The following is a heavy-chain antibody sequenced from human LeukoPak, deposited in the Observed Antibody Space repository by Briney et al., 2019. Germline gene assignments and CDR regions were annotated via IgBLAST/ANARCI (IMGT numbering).Heavy chain of an antibody. CDR3: ARDWSGSGWYYFDY. J-gene: IGHJ4*02. Sequence: ASVKVSCKASGYTFTDNYIHWVRQAPGQGLDWMAWINPNSGGTNYAPKFQGRVTMTTDTSTSTAYMELRSLRSDDTAVYYCARDWSGSGWYYFDYWGQGTLVTVSS. CDR1: GYTFTDNY. D-gene: IGHD6-19*01. CDR2: INPNSGGT. V-gene: IGHV1-2*02.